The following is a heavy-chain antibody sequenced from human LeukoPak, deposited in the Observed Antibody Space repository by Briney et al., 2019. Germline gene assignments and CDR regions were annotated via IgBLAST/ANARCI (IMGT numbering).Heavy chain of an antibody. J-gene: IGHJ4*02. D-gene: IGHD5-24*01. CDR3: ATASWRWLQFSFDY. V-gene: IGHV1-69*13. CDR2: IIPIFGTA. Sequence: ASVKVSCKASGGTFSSYAISWVRQAPGQGLEWMGGIIPIFGTANYAQKFQGRVTITADESTSTAYMELSSLRSEDTAVYYCATASWRWLQFSFDYWGQGTLVTVSS. CDR1: GGTFSSYA.